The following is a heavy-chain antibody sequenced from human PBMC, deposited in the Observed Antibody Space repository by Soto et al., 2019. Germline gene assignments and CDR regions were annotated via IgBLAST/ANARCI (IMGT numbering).Heavy chain of an antibody. D-gene: IGHD5-18*01. CDR2: ISGSSGST. V-gene: IGHV3-23*01. CDR1: GFTFSSYA. J-gene: IGHJ4*02. CDR3: AKDPMVDTAMVDHANMNDY. Sequence: EVQLLESGGGLVQPGGSLRLSCAASGFTFSSYAMSWVRQAPGKGLEWVSAISGSSGSTYYADSVKGRFTISRDNSKNTLYLQMNSLRAEDTAVYYCAKDPMVDTAMVDHANMNDYWGQGTLVTVSS.